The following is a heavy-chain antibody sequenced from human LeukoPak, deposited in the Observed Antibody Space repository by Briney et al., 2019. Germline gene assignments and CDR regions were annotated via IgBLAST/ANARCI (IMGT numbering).Heavy chain of an antibody. Sequence: GGSLRLSCAASGFTFTIYWMTWVRQAPGRGLEWVASIKQDGSEKYYVEAVKGRFTISRDNAKNSLYLQMKGLRADDTAVYYCARPGRYYDRAPDYWGQGTLVTVSS. D-gene: IGHD3-22*01. CDR2: IKQDGSEK. V-gene: IGHV3-7*01. CDR3: ARPGRYYDRAPDY. CDR1: GFTFTIYW. J-gene: IGHJ4*02.